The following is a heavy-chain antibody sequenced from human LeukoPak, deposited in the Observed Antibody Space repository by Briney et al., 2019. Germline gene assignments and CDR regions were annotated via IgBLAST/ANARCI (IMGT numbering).Heavy chain of an antibody. V-gene: IGHV3-21*01. CDR2: ISSSSSYI. Sequence: PGGSLRLSCAASGFTFSSYAMSWVRQAPGKGLEWVSSISSSSSYIYYADSVKGRFTISRDNAKNSLYLQMNSLRAEDTAVYYCARVSARENDYWGQGTLVTASS. J-gene: IGHJ4*02. D-gene: IGHD1-26*01. CDR1: GFTFSSYA. CDR3: ARVSARENDY.